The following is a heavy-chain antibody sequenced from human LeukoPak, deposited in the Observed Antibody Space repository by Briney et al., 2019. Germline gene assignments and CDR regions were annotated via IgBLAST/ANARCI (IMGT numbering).Heavy chain of an antibody. J-gene: IGHJ5*02. V-gene: IGHV1-46*01. CDR1: GYTFTSYY. CDR3: ARDACSSTSCYQWFDP. Sequence: ASVKVSCKASGYTFTSYYMHWVRQAPGQGLEWMGIINPSGGSTSYAQKFQGRVTMTRDTSISTAYMELSRLRSDDTAVYYCARDACSSTSCYQWFDPWGQGTLVTVSS. D-gene: IGHD2-2*01. CDR2: INPSGGST.